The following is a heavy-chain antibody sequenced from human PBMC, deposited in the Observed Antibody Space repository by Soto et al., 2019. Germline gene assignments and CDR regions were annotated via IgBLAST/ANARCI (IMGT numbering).Heavy chain of an antibody. V-gene: IGHV4-39*01. CDR2: IYYSGST. CDR3: ARLYIVIIGFDS. Sequence: NPSETLSLTCTFSVCSISSMSYYWCFIRQHPGKGLEWIGSIYYSGSTYYNPSLKSRVTISVDTSKNQFSLKLSSVTDADTAVYYCARLYIVIIGFDSWGKGNMVNVSS. CDR1: VCSISSMSYY. J-gene: IGHJ4*02. D-gene: IGHD2-8*01.